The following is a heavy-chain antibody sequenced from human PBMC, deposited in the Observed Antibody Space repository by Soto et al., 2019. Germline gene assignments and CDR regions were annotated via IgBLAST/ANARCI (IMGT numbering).Heavy chain of an antibody. CDR2: ISPYNGNT. J-gene: IGHJ5*02. CDR3: ARVTPPTHGDSNKNNFLDH. D-gene: IGHD3-10*01. V-gene: IGHV1-18*04. CDR1: GYTFVDYG. Sequence: ASVKVSCKASGYTFVDYGFSWVRQAPGQGLEWMGWISPYNGNTHYVETFQGRVTMTTDTSTSTAFMELRTLTSEDTAVYYCARVTPPTHGDSNKNNFLDHWGQGTLVTVSS.